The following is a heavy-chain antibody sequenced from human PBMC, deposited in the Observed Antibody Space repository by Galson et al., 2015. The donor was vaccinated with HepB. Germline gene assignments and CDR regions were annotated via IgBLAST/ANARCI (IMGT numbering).Heavy chain of an antibody. Sequence: SLRLSCAASGLTFSRYATHWVRQAPGKGLEYVSAISGSGGSTFYADSVKGRFTISRDNSKNTLYLQMSSLRADDTAVYYCGPFGQTCSTNCPIDSWGQGTLATVSS. D-gene: IGHD2-2*01. CDR3: GPFGQTCSTNCPIDS. CDR2: ISGSGGST. CDR1: GLTFSRYA. V-gene: IGHV3-64D*06. J-gene: IGHJ4*02.